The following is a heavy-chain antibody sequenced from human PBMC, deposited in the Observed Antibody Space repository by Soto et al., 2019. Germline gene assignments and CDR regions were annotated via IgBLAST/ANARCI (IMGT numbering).Heavy chain of an antibody. Sequence: GASVKVSFKASGGTFSSYAISWVRQAPGQGLEWMGGIIPIFGTANYAQKFQGRVTITADESTSTAYMELSSLRSEDTAVYYCARQSKWNYYDSSGYYYWNYWGQGTLVTGSS. CDR3: ARQSKWNYYDSSGYYYWNY. CDR2: IIPIFGTA. J-gene: IGHJ4*02. V-gene: IGHV1-69*01. CDR1: GGTFSSYA. D-gene: IGHD3-22*01.